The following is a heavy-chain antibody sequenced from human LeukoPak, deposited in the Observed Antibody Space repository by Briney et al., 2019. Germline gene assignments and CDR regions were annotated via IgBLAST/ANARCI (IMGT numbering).Heavy chain of an antibody. CDR3: AKDRLFGSGLNGPHYYYGMDV. D-gene: IGHD1-26*01. V-gene: IGHV3-30*18. J-gene: IGHJ6*02. CDR1: DFSFSNYG. Sequence: GGSLRLSCAASDFSFSNYGMHWVRQAPGKGLEWVAVILYDGNNEHYAESVKGRFTISRDNSNNMLYLQMNSLRPEDTAVYYCAKDRLFGSGLNGPHYYYGMDVWGQGTTVTVSS. CDR2: ILYDGNNE.